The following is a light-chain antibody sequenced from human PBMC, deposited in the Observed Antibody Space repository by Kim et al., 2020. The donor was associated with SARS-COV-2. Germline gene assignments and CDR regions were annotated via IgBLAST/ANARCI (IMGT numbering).Light chain of an antibody. V-gene: IGLV1-44*01. CDR2: SHN. J-gene: IGLJ2*01. CDR1: PSNIGRNA. CDR3: AAWDDSLNGPV. Sequence: QSVLTQPPSASETPGQRVTISCSGGPSNIGRNAVSWYQQLPGTAPKLLIYSHNQRPSGVPDRFSGSKSGTSASLAISGLQSEDEADYYCAAWDDSLNGPVFGGGTQLTVL.